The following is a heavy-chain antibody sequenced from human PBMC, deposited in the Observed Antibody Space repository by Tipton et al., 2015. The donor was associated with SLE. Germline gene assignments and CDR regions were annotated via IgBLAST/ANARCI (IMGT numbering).Heavy chain of an antibody. CDR2: IYTSGST. Sequence: TLSLTCTVSGGSISSSSYYWSWIRQPAGKGLEWIGRIYTSGSTNYNPSLKSRVTMSVDTSKNQFSLKLSSVTAADTAVYYCARGCWSGYCPIHYYYYMDVWGKGTTVTVSS. J-gene: IGHJ6*03. CDR3: ARGCWSGYCPIHYYYYMDV. V-gene: IGHV4-61*02. D-gene: IGHD3-3*01. CDR1: GGSISSSSYY.